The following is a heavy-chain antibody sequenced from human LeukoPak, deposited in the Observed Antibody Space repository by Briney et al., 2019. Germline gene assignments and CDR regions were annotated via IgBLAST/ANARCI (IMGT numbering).Heavy chain of an antibody. CDR2: IYYSGST. CDR1: GGSISSSSYY. CDR3: ARRGSLNWFDP. J-gene: IGHJ5*02. V-gene: IGHV4-39*01. D-gene: IGHD3-16*01. Sequence: SETLSLTCTVSGGSISSSSYYWGWTRHPPGRGLEWIGGIYYSGSTYYNPSLKSRATISVDTSKNQLSLKLISVTAADTAGYYGARRGSLNWFDPWGQGTLVTAS.